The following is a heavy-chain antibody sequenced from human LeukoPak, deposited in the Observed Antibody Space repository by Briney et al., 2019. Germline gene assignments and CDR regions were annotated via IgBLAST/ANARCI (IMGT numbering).Heavy chain of an antibody. CDR2: INPSGGST. Sequence: ASVKVSCKASGYTFTSYYMHWVRQAPGQGLEWMGIINPSGGSTSYAQKFQGRVTMTRDTSTSTVYMELSSLRSEDTAVYYCARDGGSLLWFGELSVAPPWFDPWGQGTLVTVSS. CDR3: ARDGGSLLWFGELSVAPPWFDP. J-gene: IGHJ5*02. CDR1: GYTFTSYY. V-gene: IGHV1-46*01. D-gene: IGHD3-10*01.